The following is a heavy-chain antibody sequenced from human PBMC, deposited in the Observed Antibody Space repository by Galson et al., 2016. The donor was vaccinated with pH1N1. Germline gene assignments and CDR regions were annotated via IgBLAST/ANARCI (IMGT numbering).Heavy chain of an antibody. CDR3: ARGNPYHHYYSSMAV. J-gene: IGHJ6*03. CDR2: INHSGST. Sequence: ETLSLTCAVYGGSFSGYYWSWIRQPPGKGLEWIGEINHSGSTKYNPSLKSRVIISVDTSKNQFSLRLSSVTAAYTAVYYCARGNPYHHYYSSMAVWGKGTTVTVSS. CDR1: GGSFSGYY. V-gene: IGHV4-34*01. D-gene: IGHD3-16*01.